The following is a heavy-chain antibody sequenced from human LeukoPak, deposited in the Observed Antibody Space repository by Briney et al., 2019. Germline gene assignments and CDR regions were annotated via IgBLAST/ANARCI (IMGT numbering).Heavy chain of an antibody. CDR3: VRDPVQLWLPAFDI. J-gene: IGHJ3*02. Sequence: ASVKVSCKASGYTFTSYGISWVRQAPGQGLEWMGWISAYNGNTNYAQKLQGRVTMTTDTSTSTAYTELRSLRSDDTAVYYCVRDPVQLWLPAFDIWGQGTMVTVSS. CDR1: GYTFTSYG. V-gene: IGHV1-18*01. CDR2: ISAYNGNT. D-gene: IGHD5-18*01.